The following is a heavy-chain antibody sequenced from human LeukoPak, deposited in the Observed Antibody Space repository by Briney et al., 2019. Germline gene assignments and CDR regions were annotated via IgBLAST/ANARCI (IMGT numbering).Heavy chain of an antibody. V-gene: IGHV1-69*13. CDR3: ARDLVRVRGVIENYYYGMDV. D-gene: IGHD3-10*01. J-gene: IGHJ6*04. CDR1: GGTFSSYA. CDR2: IIPIFGTA. Sequence: ASVKVSCKASGGTFSSYAISWVRQAPGQGLEWMGGIIPIFGTANYAQKFQGRVTITADESTSTAYMELSSLRSEDTAVYYCARDLVRVRGVIENYYYGMDVWGKGTTVTVSS.